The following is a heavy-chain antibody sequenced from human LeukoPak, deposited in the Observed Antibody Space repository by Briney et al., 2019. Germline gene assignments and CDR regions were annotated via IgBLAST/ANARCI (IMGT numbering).Heavy chain of an antibody. J-gene: IGHJ3*02. V-gene: IGHV3-48*03. Sequence: PGGCLRLSCAASGFTFSSYEMNWVRQAPGKGLKWFSYISSSGSTIYYADSVKGRFTISRDNAKNSLYLQMNSLRADDTAVYYCARVFGNAFDIGRQGTMVTVSS. CDR1: GFTFSSYE. CDR2: ISSSGSTI. CDR3: ARVFGNAFDI. D-gene: IGHD3-16*01.